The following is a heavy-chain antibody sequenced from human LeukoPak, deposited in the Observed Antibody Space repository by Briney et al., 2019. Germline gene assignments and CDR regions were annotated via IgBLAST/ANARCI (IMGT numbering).Heavy chain of an antibody. CDR1: GGSISSYY. CDR3: ARVTGDLLDY. J-gene: IGHJ4*02. D-gene: IGHD7-27*01. CDR2: IYYSGST. V-gene: IGHV4-59*08. Sequence: PSETLSLTCTVSGGSISSYYWSWIRQPPGKGLEWIGYIYYSGSTNYNPSLKSRVTISVDTSKNQFSLKLSSVTAADTAVYYCARVTGDLLDYWGQGTLVTVSS.